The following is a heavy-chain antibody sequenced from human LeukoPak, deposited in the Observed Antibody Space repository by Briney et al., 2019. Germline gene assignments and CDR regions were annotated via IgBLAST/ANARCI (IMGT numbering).Heavy chain of an antibody. Sequence: ASVKVSCTASGYTFTSYDINWVRQATGQGLEWMGWMNPNSGNTGYAQKFQGRVTMTRNTSISTAYMELSSLRSEDTAVYYCARKRVSLYYYYGMDVWGQGTTVTVSS. CDR3: ARKRVSLYYYYGMDV. CDR1: GYTFTSYD. CDR2: MNPNSGNT. J-gene: IGHJ6*02. V-gene: IGHV1-8*01. D-gene: IGHD2-21*01.